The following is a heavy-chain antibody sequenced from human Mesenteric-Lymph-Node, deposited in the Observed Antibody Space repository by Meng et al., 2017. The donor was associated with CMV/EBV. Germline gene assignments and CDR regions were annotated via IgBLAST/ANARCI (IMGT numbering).Heavy chain of an antibody. CDR2: ITDSSGTT. CDR3: ARGRASGYYYILDY. D-gene: IGHD3-22*01. CDR1: GFTFSNYA. Sequence: GGSLRLSCAASGFTFSNYAMSWVRQAPGKGLEWVSGITDSSGTTYYTDSVKGRFTISRDNARNSLYLQMNGLRAEDTAVYYCARGRASGYYYILDYWGQGTLVTVSS. V-gene: IGHV3-23*01. J-gene: IGHJ4*02.